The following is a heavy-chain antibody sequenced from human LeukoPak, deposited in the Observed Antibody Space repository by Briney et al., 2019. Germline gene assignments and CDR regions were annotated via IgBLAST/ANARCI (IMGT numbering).Heavy chain of an antibody. CDR3: AREGMGYFDS. CDR1: GFNITSNY. CDR2: IYSGGFT. D-gene: IGHD5-24*01. V-gene: IGHV3-66*01. Sequence: GGSLRLSCAASGFNITSNYMNWVRQAPGKGLEWVAIIYSGGFTYYRDSVKGRFTIYRDNSKNAVYLQMNSLRVEDTAVYYCAREGMGYFDSWGQGTLVTVSS. J-gene: IGHJ4*02.